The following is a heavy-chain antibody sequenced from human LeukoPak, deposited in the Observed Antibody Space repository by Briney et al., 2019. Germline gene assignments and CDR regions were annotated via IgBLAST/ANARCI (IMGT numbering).Heavy chain of an antibody. CDR2: ISSSGSTI. Sequence: GGSLRLSCAASGFTFSDYYMSWIRQAPGKGLEWVSYISSSGSTIYYADSVKGRFTISRDNAKNSLYLQMNSLRSEDTAVYYCAAEPDYDILTGYWFPYWGQGTLVTVSS. D-gene: IGHD3-9*01. CDR3: AAEPDYDILTGYWFPY. V-gene: IGHV3-11*01. J-gene: IGHJ4*02. CDR1: GFTFSDYY.